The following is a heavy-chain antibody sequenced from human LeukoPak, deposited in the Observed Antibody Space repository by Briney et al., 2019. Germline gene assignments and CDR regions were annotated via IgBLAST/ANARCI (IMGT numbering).Heavy chain of an antibody. Sequence: PGGSLRLSCAASGFTFSTYAVSWVRQAPGKGLEWVSSISGSGSSTSYADSVKGLFTISRDNSKNTLDLQMNSLRAEDTAIYYCAKGSLRLGELSSWTLDYWGQGTLVTVSS. J-gene: IGHJ4*02. D-gene: IGHD3-16*02. CDR1: GFTFSTYA. V-gene: IGHV3-23*01. CDR2: ISGSGSST. CDR3: AKGSLRLGELSSWTLDY.